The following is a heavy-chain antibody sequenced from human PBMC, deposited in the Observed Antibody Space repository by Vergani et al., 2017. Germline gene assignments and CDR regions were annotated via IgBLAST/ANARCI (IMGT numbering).Heavy chain of an antibody. J-gene: IGHJ5*02. CDR2: IYYSGST. CDR3: ARHSTVEWLVKLGWIDP. V-gene: IGHV4-39*01. Sequence: QLQLQESGPGLVKPSATLSLTCSVSGSSIRSSNYYWGWIRQPPGKGLEWIASIYYSGSTYYNPSLKSRVTISVDTSKNRFSLKLSSVPAADTAVYFCARHSTVEWLVKLGWIDPWGQGILVTVSS. CDR1: GSSIRSSNYY. D-gene: IGHD6-19*01.